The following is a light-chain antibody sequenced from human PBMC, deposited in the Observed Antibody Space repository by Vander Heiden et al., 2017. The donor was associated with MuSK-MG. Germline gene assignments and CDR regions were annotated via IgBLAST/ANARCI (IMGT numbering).Light chain of an antibody. CDR2: RSN. Sequence: QSVLTQPPSASGTPGQRVTISCSGSSSNIGGNHVYWYQQLPGTAPKLLIYRSNQRPSGVPDRFSGSKSGTSASLDISGLRSEDEADYFCATWDDSLSGRWVFGGGTKLTVL. CDR3: ATWDDSLSGRWV. J-gene: IGLJ3*02. V-gene: IGLV1-47*01. CDR1: SSNIGGNH.